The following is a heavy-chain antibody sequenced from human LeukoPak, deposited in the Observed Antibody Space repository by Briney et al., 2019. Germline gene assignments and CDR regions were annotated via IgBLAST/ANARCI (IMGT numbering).Heavy chain of an antibody. CDR1: GFTVSSNY. V-gene: IGHV3-53*01. CDR2: IYSGGST. J-gene: IGHJ4*02. CDR3: AKEGLARGKRYYFDY. Sequence: GGSLRLSCAASGFTVSSNYMSWVRQAPGKGLEWVSVIYSGGSTYYADSVKGRFTISRDNSKNALYLQMNSLRAEDTAVYYCAKEGLARGKRYYFDYWGQGTLVTVSS.